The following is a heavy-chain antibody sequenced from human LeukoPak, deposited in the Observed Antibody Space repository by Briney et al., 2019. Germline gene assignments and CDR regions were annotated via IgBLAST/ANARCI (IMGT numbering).Heavy chain of an antibody. Sequence: GWALRFSCAASGFTFSSYGIHWVRQAPGKGLEWVAVISYDGSSKYYADSVKGRFTISRDNFKNTLYLQMNSLKPEDTAVYYCSSLGLAVAPNWVDPWGQGTLVTVSS. CDR3: SSLGLAVAPNWVDP. CDR1: GFTFSSYG. D-gene: IGHD6-19*01. CDR2: ISYDGSSK. J-gene: IGHJ5*02. V-gene: IGHV3-30*03.